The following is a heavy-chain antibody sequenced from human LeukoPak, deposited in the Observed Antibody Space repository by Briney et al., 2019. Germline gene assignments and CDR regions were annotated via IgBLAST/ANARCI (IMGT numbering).Heavy chain of an antibody. D-gene: IGHD4-17*01. J-gene: IGHJ5*02. V-gene: IGHV4-59*08. CDR1: GGSISSYY. Sequence: SETLSLTCTVSGGSISSYYWSWIRQPPGKGLEWIGYIYYSGSTNYNPSLKSRVTISVDTSKNQFSLKLSSVTAADTAVYCCARQPPFGDFVNLFDPWGQGTLVTVSS. CDR2: IYYSGST. CDR3: ARQPPFGDFVNLFDP.